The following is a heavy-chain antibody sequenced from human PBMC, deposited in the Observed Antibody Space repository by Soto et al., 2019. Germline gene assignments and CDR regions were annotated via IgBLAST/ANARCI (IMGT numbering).Heavy chain of an antibody. V-gene: IGHV1-18*01. Sequence: ASVKVSCKASDYTFTRFGLNWVRQAPGQGLEWMGWISPYNGYANYARKFQGRVTMTTDTSTYTAYMDLRNLRSDDTAVYYCARIDYDMYAFDIWGQGTVVTVSS. CDR3: ARIDYDMYAFDI. CDR1: DYTFTRFG. CDR2: ISPYNGYA. J-gene: IGHJ3*02. D-gene: IGHD3-22*01.